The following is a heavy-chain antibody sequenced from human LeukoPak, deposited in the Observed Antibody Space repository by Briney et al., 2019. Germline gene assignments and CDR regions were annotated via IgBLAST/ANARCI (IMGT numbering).Heavy chain of an antibody. D-gene: IGHD3-3*01. CDR1: GFTFDDYA. CDR3: AKDNRYYDFWSGYFDY. CDR2: ISWNSGSI. J-gene: IGHJ4*02. Sequence: GGSLRLSCAVSGFTFDDYAMHWVRQAPGKGLEWVSGISWNSGSIGYADSVKGRFAISRDNAKNSRYLQMNSLRAEDTALYYCAKDNRYYDFWSGYFDYWGQGTLVTVSS. V-gene: IGHV3-9*01.